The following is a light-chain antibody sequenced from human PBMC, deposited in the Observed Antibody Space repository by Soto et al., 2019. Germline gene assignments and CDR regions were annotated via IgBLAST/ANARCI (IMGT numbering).Light chain of an antibody. CDR1: QSIDQW. J-gene: IGKJ1*01. CDR3: QQYDGNSPWT. CDR2: KAS. V-gene: IGKV1-5*03. Sequence: DVQMTQSPSTLSASIGDRVTITCRASQSIDQWLAWFQQKPGQAPKVLIYKASTLQSGVPSRFSASGYGTEFTLTISSLQPDDFATDYCQQYDGNSPWTFGQGTKVEI.